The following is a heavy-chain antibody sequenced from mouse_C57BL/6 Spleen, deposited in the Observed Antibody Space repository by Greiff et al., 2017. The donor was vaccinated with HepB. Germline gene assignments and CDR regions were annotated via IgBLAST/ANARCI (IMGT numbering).Heavy chain of an antibody. D-gene: IGHD1-1*01. CDR1: GYTFTSYW. Sequence: QVQLKQPGAELVKPGASVKLSCKASGYTFTSYWMHWVKQRPGQGLEWIGMIHPNSGSTNYNEKFKSKATLTVDKSSSTAYMQLSSLTSEDSAVYYCARGDYYGSRIFFDYWGQGTTLTVSS. CDR3: ARGDYYGSRIFFDY. CDR2: IHPNSGST. J-gene: IGHJ2*01. V-gene: IGHV1-64*01.